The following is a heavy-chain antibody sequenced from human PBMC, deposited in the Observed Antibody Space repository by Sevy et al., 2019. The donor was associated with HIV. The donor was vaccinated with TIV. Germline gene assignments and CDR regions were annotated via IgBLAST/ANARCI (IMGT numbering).Heavy chain of an antibody. CDR3: AKDTDSGSYLNDAFDI. D-gene: IGHD1-26*01. J-gene: IGHJ3*02. CDR1: GYTFSGYA. Sequence: GGSLRLSCAGSGYTFSGYAMSWVRQAPGKGLEWVSAISASGISTYYAGSVKGRVTISRDNSKNTLYLQMNSLRAEDTAVYYCAKDTDSGSYLNDAFDIWGQGTMVTVSS. V-gene: IGHV3-23*01. CDR2: ISASGIST.